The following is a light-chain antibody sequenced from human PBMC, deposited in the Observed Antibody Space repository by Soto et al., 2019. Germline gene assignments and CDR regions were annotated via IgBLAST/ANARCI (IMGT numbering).Light chain of an antibody. CDR3: QQYGTYPLT. CDR2: DAS. J-gene: IGKJ4*01. Sequence: DIQMTQSPSTLSASVGDRVTITCRASQSISSWLAWYQQIPGKAPKLLIYDASSLDSGVPSRFSGSGSGTEFTLTISSLLPDDFASYYCQQYGTYPLTFGGGTKVEIK. V-gene: IGKV1-5*01. CDR1: QSISSW.